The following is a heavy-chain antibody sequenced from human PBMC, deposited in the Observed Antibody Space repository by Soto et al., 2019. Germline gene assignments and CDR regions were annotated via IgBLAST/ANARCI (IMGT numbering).Heavy chain of an antibody. CDR2: ISDSGDRT. J-gene: IGHJ3*01. Sequence: GGSLRLSCASSGFTLSMSAVNWVRQAPGKGLEWVSYISDSGDRTYYADSVKGRFTISRDRSKNTVSLQMDSLRAEDTAVYYCAKDRGIIVKAGDAFDVWGQGQRSPSPQ. D-gene: IGHD3-16*02. V-gene: IGHV3-23*01. CDR1: GFTLSMSA. CDR3: AKDRGIIVKAGDAFDV.